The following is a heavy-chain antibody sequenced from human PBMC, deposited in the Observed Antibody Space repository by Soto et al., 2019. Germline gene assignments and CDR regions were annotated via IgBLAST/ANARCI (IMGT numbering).Heavy chain of an antibody. Sequence: QVQLVQSGAEVKEPGASVRVSCKASGYTFINFDISWVRQAAGQGLEWLGWMNPGSGTTGYASNFQGRVAMTRDASTGTSHLELSSLTSYDTAVYYCARMASAWTLNWFDPWGQGTLVTVSS. CDR2: MNPGSGTT. J-gene: IGHJ5*02. CDR3: ARMASAWTLNWFDP. V-gene: IGHV1-8*02. D-gene: IGHD6-13*01. CDR1: GYTFINFD.